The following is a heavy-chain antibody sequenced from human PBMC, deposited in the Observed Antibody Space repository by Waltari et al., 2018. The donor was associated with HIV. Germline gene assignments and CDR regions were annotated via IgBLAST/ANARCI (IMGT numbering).Heavy chain of an antibody. D-gene: IGHD7-27*01. CDR3: HRHWDNDHWASDI. CDR1: GYAFSGYF. Sequence: QDQLVQSGTEVKKPGASLSVSCKASGYAFSGYFIHWVRQATGQGIEWLRHLKPKGGDTGYSQRFRCRVTLTGDTSVNTADLDLTGLRLDDTATYFCHRHWDNDHWASDIWGQGTMVIVSS. J-gene: IGHJ3*02. V-gene: IGHV1-2*06. CDR2: LKPKGGDT.